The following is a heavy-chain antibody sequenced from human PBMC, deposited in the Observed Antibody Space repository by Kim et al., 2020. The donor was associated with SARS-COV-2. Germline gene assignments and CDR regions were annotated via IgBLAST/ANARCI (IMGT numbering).Heavy chain of an antibody. D-gene: IGHD6-13*01. CDR3: ASLSNGPFDY. J-gene: IGHJ4*02. Sequence: SHKSYSDTVKGRFTSSREHAKNPLYLQMNSLRAEDKAVYYCASLSNGPFDYWGQGTLVTVSS. V-gene: IGHV3-48*01. CDR2: SHK.